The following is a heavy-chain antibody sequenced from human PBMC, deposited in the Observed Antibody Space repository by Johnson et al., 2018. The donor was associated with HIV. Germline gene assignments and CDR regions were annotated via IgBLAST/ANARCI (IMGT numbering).Heavy chain of an antibody. V-gene: IGHV3-53*01. Sequence: QLVESGGGLIQPGGSLRLSCAASGFTVSSNYMSWVRQAPGKGLEWVSVIYSGGSTYYADSVKGRFTISRDSSKNTLYLQMNSLRAEDTAVYYCARDQGSGWPTNAFDIWGRGTRVTVSS. CDR3: ARDQGSGWPTNAFDI. D-gene: IGHD6-19*01. J-gene: IGHJ3*02. CDR1: GFTVSSNY. CDR2: IYSGGST.